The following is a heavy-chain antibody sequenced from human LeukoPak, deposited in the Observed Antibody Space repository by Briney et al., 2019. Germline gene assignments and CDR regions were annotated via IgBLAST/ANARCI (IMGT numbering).Heavy chain of an antibody. V-gene: IGHV4-30-2*01. CDR2: IYHSGST. Sequence: SETLSLTCAVSGGSISSGGYSWSWIRQPPGKGLERIGYIYHSGSTYYNPSLKSRVTISVDRSKNQFSLKLSSVTAADTAVYYCARGPNDYGDSGAEYFQHWGQGTLVTVSS. D-gene: IGHD4-17*01. CDR1: GGSISSGGYS. J-gene: IGHJ1*01. CDR3: ARGPNDYGDSGAEYFQH.